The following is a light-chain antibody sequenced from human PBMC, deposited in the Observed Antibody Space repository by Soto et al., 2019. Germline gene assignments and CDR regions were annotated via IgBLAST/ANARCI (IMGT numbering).Light chain of an antibody. CDR2: KVS. CDR3: MQAPDWPWT. J-gene: IGKJ1*01. V-gene: IGKV2-30*02. CDR1: QSLVHSDGNTY. Sequence: DVVLTQSPLSLPVTLGQPASISCRSSQSLVHSDGNTYLSWFQQRPGQSPRRLIYKVSNWDSGVPDRFSGSGSGTDFTLKISRVEAEDVGFYYCMQAPDWPWTFGQGTKVEIK.